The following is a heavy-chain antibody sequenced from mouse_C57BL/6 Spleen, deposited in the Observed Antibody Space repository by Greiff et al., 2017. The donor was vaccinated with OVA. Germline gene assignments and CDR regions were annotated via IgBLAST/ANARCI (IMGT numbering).Heavy chain of an antibody. V-gene: IGHV5-9-1*02. CDR3: TREGGRRGAMDY. CDR1: GFTFSSYA. D-gene: IGHD1-1*01. Sequence: EVQRVESGEGLVKPGGSLKLSCAASGFTFSSYAMSWVRQTPEKRLEWVAYISSGGDYIYYADTVKGRFTISRDNARNTLYLQMSSLKSEDTAMYYGTREGGRRGAMDYWGQGTSVTVSS. J-gene: IGHJ4*01. CDR2: ISSGGDYI.